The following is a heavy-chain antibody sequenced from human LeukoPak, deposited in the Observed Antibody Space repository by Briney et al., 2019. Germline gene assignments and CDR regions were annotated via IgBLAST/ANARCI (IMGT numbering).Heavy chain of an antibody. CDR2: IYYSGST. CDR3: ARANWGFPFEF. Sequence: PSETLSLTCTVSGGSMSSYYWSWIRQPPGKGLEWIGYIYYSGSTNYNPSLKSRVTISVDTSKSQFSLKLNSVTAADTAVFYCARANWGFPFEFWGQGTLVTVSS. J-gene: IGHJ4*02. V-gene: IGHV4-59*08. CDR1: GGSMSSYY. D-gene: IGHD7-27*01.